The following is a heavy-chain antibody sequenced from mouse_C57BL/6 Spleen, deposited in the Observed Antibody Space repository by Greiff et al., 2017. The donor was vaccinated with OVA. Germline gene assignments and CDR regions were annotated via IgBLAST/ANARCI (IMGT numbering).Heavy chain of an antibody. D-gene: IGHD2-5*01. CDR1: GYTFTSYW. CDR3: ARFSNYDGYYAMDY. Sequence: QVQLKQSGAELVMPGASVKLSCKASGYTFTSYWMHWVKQRPGQGLEWIGEIDPSDSYTNYNQKFKGKSTLTVDKSSSTADMQLSSLTSEDSAVYYCARFSNYDGYYAMDYWGQGTSVTVSS. V-gene: IGHV1-69*01. CDR2: IDPSDSYT. J-gene: IGHJ4*01.